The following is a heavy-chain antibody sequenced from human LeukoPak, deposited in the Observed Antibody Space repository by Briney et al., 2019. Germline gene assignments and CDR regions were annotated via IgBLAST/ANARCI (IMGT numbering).Heavy chain of an antibody. CDR3: ARGRVREAVAGFDY. CDR2: INHSGST. CDR1: GGSFSGYY. Sequence: PSETLSLTCAVYGGSFSGYYWSWIRQPPGKGLELIGEINHSGSTNYNPSLKSRVTISVDTSKNQFSLKLSSVTAADTAVYYCARGRVREAVAGFDYWGQGTLVTVSS. J-gene: IGHJ4*02. V-gene: IGHV4-34*01. D-gene: IGHD6-19*01.